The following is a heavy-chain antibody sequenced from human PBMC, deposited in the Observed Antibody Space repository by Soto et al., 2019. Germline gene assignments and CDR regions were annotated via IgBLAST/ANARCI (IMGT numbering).Heavy chain of an antibody. V-gene: IGHV6-1*01. CDR3: ARAGGAIVVVPAASQGDYMDV. J-gene: IGHJ6*03. D-gene: IGHD2-2*01. CDR2: TYYRSKWYN. CDR1: GDSVSSNSAA. Sequence: QSQTLSLTCAISGDSVSSNSAAWNWIRQSPSRGLEWLGRTYYRSKWYNDYAVSVKSRITINPDTSKNQFSLQLNSVTPEDTAVYYCARAGGAIVVVPAASQGDYMDVWGKGTTVTVSS.